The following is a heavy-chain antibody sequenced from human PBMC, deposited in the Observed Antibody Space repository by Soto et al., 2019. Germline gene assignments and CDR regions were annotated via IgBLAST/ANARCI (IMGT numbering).Heavy chain of an antibody. V-gene: IGHV5-51*01. Sequence: PGESLKISSKGSGYFFAGYWIAWVRQMPGKGLEWMGIIYPDNSNTKYSRSFQGQVTISANKSSSTAYLQWSSLKASDTAIYYCARQGAAVPTVPLIWFDPWGQGTLVTVSS. D-gene: IGHD6-13*01. CDR1: GYFFAGYW. CDR3: ARQGAAVPTVPLIWFDP. J-gene: IGHJ5*02. CDR2: IYPDNSNT.